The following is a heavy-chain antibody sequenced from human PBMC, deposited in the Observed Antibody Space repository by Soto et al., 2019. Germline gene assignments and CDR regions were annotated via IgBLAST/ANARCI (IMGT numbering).Heavy chain of an antibody. CDR3: AKASYYYDSSGYLDSYLHWYFDL. CDR2: ISKDGSNK. D-gene: IGHD3-22*01. V-gene: IGHV3-30*18. CDR1: GFTFSSYG. J-gene: IGHJ2*01. Sequence: QVQLVESGGGVVQPGRSLRLSCAASGFTFSSYGMHWVRQAPGKGLEWAAVISKDGSNKYYADSVKGRFTISRDNSKNKLYLQMNSLRAEDTAVYYCAKASYYYDSSGYLDSYLHWYFDLWGRGTLVTVSS.